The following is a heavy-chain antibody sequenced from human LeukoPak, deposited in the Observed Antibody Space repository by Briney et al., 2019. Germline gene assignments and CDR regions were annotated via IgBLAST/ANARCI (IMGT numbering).Heavy chain of an antibody. V-gene: IGHV5-10-1*01. CDR1: GYRFTSYW. J-gene: IGHJ3*02. CDR2: IDPSYSYT. Sequence: GESLKISCKGSGYRFTSYWISWVRQMPGKGLEWMGRIDPSYSYTNYSPSFQGHLTISADKSISTAYLQWSSLKASDTAMYYCARHQLLGPCFKGVCSDAFDIWGQGTMVTVSS. CDR3: ARHQLLGPCFKGVCSDAFDI. D-gene: IGHD2-8*01.